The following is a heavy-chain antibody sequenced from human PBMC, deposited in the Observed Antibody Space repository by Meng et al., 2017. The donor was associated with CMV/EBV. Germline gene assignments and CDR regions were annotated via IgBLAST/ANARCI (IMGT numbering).Heavy chain of an antibody. CDR3: ARGGGGEWELLHYFDY. CDR1: GWSFCGYY. D-gene: IGHD1-26*01. Sequence: QVQLQLWDAGLLKHSEPLALTCAVYGWSFCGYYWSWSRQPPGQGLEWIGEINQSGSTNYNPSLKSRVTISVDTSKNQFSLKLSSVTAADTAVYYCARGGGGEWELLHYFDYWGQGTLVTVSS. CDR2: INQSGST. J-gene: IGHJ4*02. V-gene: IGHV4-34*01.